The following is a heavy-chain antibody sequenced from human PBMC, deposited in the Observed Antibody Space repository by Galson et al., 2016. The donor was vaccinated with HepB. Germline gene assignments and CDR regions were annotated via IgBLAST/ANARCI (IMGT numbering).Heavy chain of an antibody. V-gene: IGHV1-46*01. CDR2: INPSGGST. Sequence: SVKVSCKASGYIFTSHWMHWVRQAPGQGLEWMGIINPSGGSTSYAQKFQDRVTLTRDTSTSTVYMELISLRSEDTAVYYCARDHSRSNYVSGTYWWFDPWGQGTLVTVSS. CDR1: GYIFTSHW. D-gene: IGHD3-22*01. CDR3: ARDHSRSNYVSGTYWWFDP. J-gene: IGHJ5*02.